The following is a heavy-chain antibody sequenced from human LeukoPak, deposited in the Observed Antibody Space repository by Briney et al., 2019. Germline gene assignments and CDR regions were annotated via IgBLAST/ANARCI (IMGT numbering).Heavy chain of an antibody. V-gene: IGHV4-31*03. CDR1: GGSIGSGGDY. Sequence: SETLSLTCTVSGGSIGSGGDYWSWIRQHPGKGLEWIGYISYSGTTYYSPSLQSRITISLDTSKNRFSLELSSVTAADTAVYYCARAAWRGSNSRDAFDIWGLGTVVTVSS. D-gene: IGHD4-23*01. J-gene: IGHJ3*02. CDR2: ISYSGTT. CDR3: ARAAWRGSNSRDAFDI.